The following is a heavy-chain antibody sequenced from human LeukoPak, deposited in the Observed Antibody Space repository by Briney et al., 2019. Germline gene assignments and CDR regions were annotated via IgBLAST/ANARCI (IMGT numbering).Heavy chain of an antibody. D-gene: IGHD1-26*01. CDR2: IIPIFGTA. CDR3: ARDGTGGGSYCNY. V-gene: IGHV1-69*05. Sequence: GASVKVSCKASGGTFSSYAISWVRQAPGQGLGWMGGIIPIFGTANYAQKFQGRVTITTDESTSTAYMELSSLRSEDTAVYYCARDGTGGGSYCNYWGQGTLVTVSS. J-gene: IGHJ4*02. CDR1: GGTFSSYA.